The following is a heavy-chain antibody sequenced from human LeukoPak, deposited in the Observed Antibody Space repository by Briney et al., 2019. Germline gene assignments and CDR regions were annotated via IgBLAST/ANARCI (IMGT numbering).Heavy chain of an antibody. J-gene: IGHJ6*02. CDR1: GFTFGTYW. CDR2: IKADGGDK. CDR3: ARGRREECSSTSCLHYYYYGMDV. Sequence: GGSLRLSCTASGFTFGTYWMTWVRQAPGNGLEWVANIKADGGDKFYVDSVKGRFAISRDNAKRSLYLQMNSLRAEDTAVYYCARGRREECSSTSCLHYYYYGMDVWGQGTMVTVSS. V-gene: IGHV3-7*01. D-gene: IGHD2-2*01.